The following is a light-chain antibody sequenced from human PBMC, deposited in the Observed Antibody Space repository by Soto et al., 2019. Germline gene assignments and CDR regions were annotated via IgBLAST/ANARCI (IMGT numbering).Light chain of an antibody. CDR1: QSISSY. CDR2: AAS. Sequence: DIQMTQSPSSLSASVGDRVTITCRASQSISSYLNWYQQKPGKAPKLLIYAASSLQSGVPSRFSGSGSETDFTLTISSLQPEDFATYYCQQSYSTPNTFGGGTKVEIK. CDR3: QQSYSTPNT. V-gene: IGKV1-39*01. J-gene: IGKJ4*01.